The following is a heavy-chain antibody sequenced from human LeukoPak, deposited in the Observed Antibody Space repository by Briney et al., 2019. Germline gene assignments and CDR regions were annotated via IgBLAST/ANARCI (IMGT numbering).Heavy chain of an antibody. CDR3: ARVPLVGYYGMDV. CDR2: IYYSGST. CDR1: GGSISSYY. J-gene: IGHJ6*02. V-gene: IGHV4-59*01. D-gene: IGHD3-10*01. Sequence: SETLSLTCTVPGGSISSYYWSWIRQPPGKGLERIGYIYYSGSTNYNPSLKSRVTISVDTSKNQFSLKLSSVTAADTAVYYCARVPLVGYYGMDVWGQGTTVTVSS.